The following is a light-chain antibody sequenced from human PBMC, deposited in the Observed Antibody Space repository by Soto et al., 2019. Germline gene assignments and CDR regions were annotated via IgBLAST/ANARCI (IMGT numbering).Light chain of an antibody. CDR1: SSDVCGYNY. CDR2: DVS. J-gene: IGLJ1*01. CDR3: CSYADSYPYV. V-gene: IGLV2-11*01. Sequence: QSALTQPRSVSGSTGQSVTISCTGTSSDVCGYNYVSWYQQHPGKAPKLMIYDVSKRPSGVPDHFSGSKSGNTASLTISGLQAEDEADYYCCSYADSYPYVFGSGTKVTVL.